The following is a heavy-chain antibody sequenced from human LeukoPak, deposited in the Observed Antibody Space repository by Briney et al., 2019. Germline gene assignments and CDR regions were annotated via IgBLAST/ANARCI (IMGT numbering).Heavy chain of an antibody. V-gene: IGHV3-30*04. CDR2: ISYDGSDK. D-gene: IGHD1-26*01. CDR3: AKTDSYSGSDYGYFDY. CDR1: GFTFSSYD. Sequence: GGSLRLSCAASGFTFSSYDMHWVRQAPGKGLEWVAVISYDGSDKYYADSVKGRFTVSRDHSKNTLYLQMNTLNPEDTAVYYCAKTDSYSGSDYGYFDYWGQGTLVTVSS. J-gene: IGHJ4*02.